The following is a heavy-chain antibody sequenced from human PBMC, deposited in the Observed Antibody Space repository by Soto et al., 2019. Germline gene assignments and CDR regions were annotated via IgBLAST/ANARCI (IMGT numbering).Heavy chain of an antibody. J-gene: IGHJ6*02. D-gene: IGHD1-26*01. CDR1: RYTFNSHG. Sequence: QIQLVQSGGDVKTPGASVKVSSTTSRYTFNSHGIAWVRKAPGQGLEWMGWISTFNGKTAYAQKFQCRVTMTADTITSTVHMELRSLRADDPSVYYCARLSNEGATFREDALLLWGPGTKVTVSS. CDR3: ARLSNEGATFREDALLL. V-gene: IGHV1-18*01. CDR2: ISTFNGKT.